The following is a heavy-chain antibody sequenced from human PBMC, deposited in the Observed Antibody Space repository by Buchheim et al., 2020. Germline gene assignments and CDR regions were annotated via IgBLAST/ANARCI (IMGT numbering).Heavy chain of an antibody. CDR3: AKGAVSGSSSYHGMDV. D-gene: IGHD1-26*01. V-gene: IGHV3-23*01. Sequence: EVQLLESGGGLVQAGGSLRLSCLASGFTFYSYGMNWVRQAPGKGLEWVSVIIGSGATTYYTDSVKGRFTISRDNSKNTLYLQMNSLRAEDTAIYYCAKGAVSGSSSYHGMDVWGQGTT. CDR2: IIGSGATT. J-gene: IGHJ6*02. CDR1: GFTFYSYG.